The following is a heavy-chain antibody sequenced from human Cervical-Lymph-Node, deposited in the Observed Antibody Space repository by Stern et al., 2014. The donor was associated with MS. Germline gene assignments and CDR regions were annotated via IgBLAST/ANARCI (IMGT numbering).Heavy chain of an antibody. J-gene: IGHJ3*02. D-gene: IGHD2-15*01. CDR2: ISSYNGNT. CDR3: ARCLLGSENAFDI. CDR1: GYTFTSYG. Sequence: QMQLVESGAEVKKPGASVKVSCKASGYTFTSYGISWVRQGPGQGLEWMGWISSYNGNTNYAQKLQRRVTMTTDSSTSTAYVELRSLRSDDTAVYYCARCLLGSENAFDIWGQGTMVTVSS. V-gene: IGHV1-18*01.